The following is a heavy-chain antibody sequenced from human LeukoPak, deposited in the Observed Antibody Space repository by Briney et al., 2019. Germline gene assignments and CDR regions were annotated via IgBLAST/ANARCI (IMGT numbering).Heavy chain of an antibody. CDR3: AREPTYSSSWHTTCDY. Sequence: VASVKVSCKASGYTFTGYYMHWVRQAPGQGLEWMGWINPNSGGTNYAQKFQGRVTMTRDTSISTAYMELSRLRSDDTAVYYCAREPTYSSSWHTTCDYWGQGTLVTVSS. D-gene: IGHD6-13*01. J-gene: IGHJ4*02. V-gene: IGHV1-2*02. CDR2: INPNSGGT. CDR1: GYTFTGYY.